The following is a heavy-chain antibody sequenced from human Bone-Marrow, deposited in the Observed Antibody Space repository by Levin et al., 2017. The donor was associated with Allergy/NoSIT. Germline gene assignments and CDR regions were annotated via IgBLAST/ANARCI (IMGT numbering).Heavy chain of an antibody. CDR1: GFTFTSYA. D-gene: IGHD6-19*01. CDR2: IGGDGGET. Sequence: GGSLRLSCAASGFTFTSYAMSWVRQAPGKGLEWVSGIGGDGGETYYADSVKGRFTISRDNSKSTLYLEMNSLRADDTAVYYCAKDIAVWGGWGLIDYWGQGTLVTVSS. J-gene: IGHJ4*02. V-gene: IGHV3-23*01. CDR3: AKDIAVWGGWGLIDY.